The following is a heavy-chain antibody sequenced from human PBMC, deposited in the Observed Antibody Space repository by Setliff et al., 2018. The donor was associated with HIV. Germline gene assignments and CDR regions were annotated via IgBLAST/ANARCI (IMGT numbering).Heavy chain of an antibody. CDR2: INSDGSST. CDR3: ARSVIGYYYYGMDV. J-gene: IGHJ6*02. D-gene: IGHD3-10*01. V-gene: IGHV3-74*01. Sequence: LRLSCAASGFTFSSYWMHWVRQAPGKGLVWVSRINSDGSSTSYADSVKGRFTISRDNSKNTLYLQMNSLRAEDTAVYYCARSVIGYYYYGMDVWGQGTLVTVSS. CDR1: GFTFSSYW.